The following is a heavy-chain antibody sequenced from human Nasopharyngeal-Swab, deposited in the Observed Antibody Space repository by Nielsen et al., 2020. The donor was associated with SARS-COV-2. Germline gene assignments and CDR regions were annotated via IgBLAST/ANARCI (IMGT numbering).Heavy chain of an antibody. V-gene: IGHV7-4-1*02. Sequence: ASVKVSCKASGYTFTSYAMNGVRQAPGQGLEGMGWINTNTGNPTYAQGFTGRFVFSLDTSVSTAYLQISSLKAEDTAVYYCARDGYFDWLALSWFDPWGQGTLVTVSS. J-gene: IGHJ5*02. CDR1: GYTFTSYA. CDR2: INTNTGNP. D-gene: IGHD3-9*01. CDR3: ARDGYFDWLALSWFDP.